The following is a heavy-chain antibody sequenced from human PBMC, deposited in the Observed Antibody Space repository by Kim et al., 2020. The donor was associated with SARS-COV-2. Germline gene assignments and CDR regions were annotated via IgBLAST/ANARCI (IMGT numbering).Heavy chain of an antibody. CDR3: ATLYPDY. V-gene: IGHV3-74*01. J-gene: IGHJ4*02. D-gene: IGHD2-2*02. Sequence: DGSSTTYADSVKGRFTTSRDNAKNTLYLQMNSLRAEDTAVYYCATLYPDYWGQGTLVTVSS. CDR2: DGSST.